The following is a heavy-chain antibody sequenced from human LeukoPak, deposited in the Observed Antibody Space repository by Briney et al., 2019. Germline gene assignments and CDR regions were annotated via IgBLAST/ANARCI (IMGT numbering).Heavy chain of an antibody. D-gene: IGHD3-16*02. V-gene: IGHV4-39*07. CDR2: IYYSGST. CDR3: ARGRGGVIVN. Sequence: SETLSLTCTVSGDSISSSSYYWGWIRQPPGKGLEWIGSIYYSGSTYYNPSLKSRVTISVDTSKNQFSLKLSSVTAADTAVYYCARGRGGVIVNWGQGTLVTVSS. CDR1: GDSISSSSYY. J-gene: IGHJ4*02.